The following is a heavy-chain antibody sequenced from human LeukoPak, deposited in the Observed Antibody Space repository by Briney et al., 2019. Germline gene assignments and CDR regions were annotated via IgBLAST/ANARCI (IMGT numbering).Heavy chain of an antibody. V-gene: IGHV3-7*05. CDR2: IKKDGSEK. Sequence: GGSLRLSCAASGFTFSSYWMNWVRQAPGKGLEWVAYIKKDGSEKYYVDSVKGRFTISRDNTKSSLYLQMNSLRAGDAAVYYCARHTSGQPFDYWGQGTLVTVSS. J-gene: IGHJ4*02. D-gene: IGHD6-19*01. CDR1: GFTFSSYW. CDR3: ARHTSGQPFDY.